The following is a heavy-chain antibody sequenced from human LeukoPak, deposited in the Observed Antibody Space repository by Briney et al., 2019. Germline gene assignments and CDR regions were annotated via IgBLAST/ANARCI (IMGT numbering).Heavy chain of an antibody. D-gene: IGHD3-10*01. CDR1: GFTFISYS. J-gene: IGHJ6*03. V-gene: IGHV3-21*01. CDR2: ISSSSTYI. CDR3: ANLRREDRGVAPMDV. Sequence: GGSLRLSCAVSGFTFISYSMNWVRQAPGKGLEWVSAISSSSTYINYADSVKGRFTISIDNAKNSLYLQMNSLRAEDTAVYYWANLRREDRGVAPMDVWGKGTTVTVSS.